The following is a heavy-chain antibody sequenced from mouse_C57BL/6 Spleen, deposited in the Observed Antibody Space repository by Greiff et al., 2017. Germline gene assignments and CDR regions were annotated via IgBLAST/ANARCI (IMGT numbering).Heavy chain of an antibody. D-gene: IGHD2-4*01. V-gene: IGHV1-54*01. CDR2: INPGSGGT. J-gene: IGHJ1*03. Sequence: QVQLQQSGAELVRPGTSVKVSCKASGYAFTNYLIEWVKQRPGQGLEWIGVINPGSGGTTYNEKFKGKATLTADKSSSTAYMQLSSLTSEDSAVYFCARSGDYGYWYFDVWGTGTTVTVSS. CDR3: ARSGDYGYWYFDV. CDR1: GYAFTNYL.